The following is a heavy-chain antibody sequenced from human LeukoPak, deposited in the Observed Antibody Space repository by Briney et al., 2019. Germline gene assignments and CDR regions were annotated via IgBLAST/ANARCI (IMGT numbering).Heavy chain of an antibody. D-gene: IGHD6-13*01. V-gene: IGHV5-51*01. J-gene: IGHJ2*01. CDR2: IYPGDSDT. CDR1: GYSFTSYW. CDR3: ARQEAAADYWYFDL. Sequence: GESLKISCKGSGYSFTSYWIVWVRQMPGKGLEWMGIIYPGDSDTRYSPSFQGQVTIPADKSISTAYLQWSSLKASDTAMYYCARQEAAADYWYFDLWGRGTLVTVSS.